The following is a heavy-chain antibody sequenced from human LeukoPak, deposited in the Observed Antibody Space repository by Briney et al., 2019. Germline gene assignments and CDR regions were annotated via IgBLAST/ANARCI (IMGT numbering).Heavy chain of an antibody. Sequence: AGGSLRLSCAASGFTVSSNYMSWVRQAPGKGLEWVSVIYSGGTTYYAGSVKGRFTPSRDNSKNTLYLQMNSLRAEDTAVYYCARGYCSGGNCYHFDYWGQGALVTVSS. CDR3: ARGYCSGGNCYHFDY. J-gene: IGHJ4*02. CDR2: IYSGGTT. V-gene: IGHV3-53*01. CDR1: GFTVSSNY. D-gene: IGHD2-15*01.